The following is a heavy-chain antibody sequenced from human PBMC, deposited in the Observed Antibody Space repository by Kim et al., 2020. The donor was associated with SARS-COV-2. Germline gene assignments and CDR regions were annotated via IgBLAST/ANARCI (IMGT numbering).Heavy chain of an antibody. Sequence: GGSLRLSCAASGFTFSSYGMHWVRQAPGKGLEWVAVIWYDGSNKYYADSVKGRFTISRDNSKNTLYLQMNSLRAEDTAVYYCAKDYYGSGTSKKNFPDYWGQGTLVTVSS. CDR1: GFTFSSYG. V-gene: IGHV3-33*06. J-gene: IGHJ4*02. CDR2: IWYDGSNK. D-gene: IGHD3-10*01. CDR3: AKDYYGSGTSKKNFPDY.